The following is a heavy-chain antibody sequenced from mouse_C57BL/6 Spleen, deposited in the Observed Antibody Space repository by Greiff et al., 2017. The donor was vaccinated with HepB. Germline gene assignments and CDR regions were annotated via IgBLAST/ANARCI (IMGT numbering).Heavy chain of an antibody. V-gene: IGHV1-54*01. CDR3: ARSGLLRYQAWFAY. CDR1: GYAFTNYL. J-gene: IGHJ3*01. D-gene: IGHD1-1*01. CDR2: LNPGSGGT. Sequence: QVQLKQSGAELVRPGTSVKVSCKASGYAFTNYLIEWVKQRPGQGLEWIGVLNPGSGGTNYNEKFKGKATLTADKSSSTAYMQLSSLTSEDSAVYFCARSGLLRYQAWFAYWGQGTLVTVSA.